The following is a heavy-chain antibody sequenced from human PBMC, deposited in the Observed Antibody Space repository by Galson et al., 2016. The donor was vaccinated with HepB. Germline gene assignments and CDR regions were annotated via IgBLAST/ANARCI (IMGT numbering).Heavy chain of an antibody. V-gene: IGHV3-64D*06. CDR3: MKGSFSSGWSNWFDP. CDR2: IDNDGGTA. CDR1: GFTFSSFA. J-gene: IGHJ5*02. D-gene: IGHD6-19*01. Sequence: SLRLSRAVSGFTFSSFAMHWVRQSPGRGLEYVSGIDNDGGTAYYADSVRGRFPISRDKSRNTLYLQMGSLRAADTAVYYCMKGSFSSGWSNWFDPWGQGTLVTVSS.